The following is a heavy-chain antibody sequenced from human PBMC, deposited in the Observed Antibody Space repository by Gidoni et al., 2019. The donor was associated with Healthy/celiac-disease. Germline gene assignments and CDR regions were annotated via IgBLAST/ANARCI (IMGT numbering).Heavy chain of an antibody. J-gene: IGHJ6*02. CDR1: GFPFSSYS. V-gene: IGHV3-21*03. CDR3: ARVTGSSWYERYYYYGMDV. Sequence: EVQLVESGGGLVKPGGSLRLSCAASGFPFSSYSMNWVRQAPGKGLEWVSSISSSSSYIYYADSVKGRFTISRDNAKNSLYLQMNSLRAEDTAVYYCARVTGSSWYERYYYYGMDVWGQGTTVTVSS. CDR2: ISSSSSYI. D-gene: IGHD6-13*01.